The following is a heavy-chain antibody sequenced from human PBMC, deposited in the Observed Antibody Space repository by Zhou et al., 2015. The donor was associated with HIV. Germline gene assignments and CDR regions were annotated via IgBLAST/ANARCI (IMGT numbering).Heavy chain of an antibody. J-gene: IGHJ3*02. CDR3: ARGRSFDVRDASDI. CDR2: ISAYNDNT. D-gene: IGHD3-9*01. V-gene: IGHV1-18*01. CDR1: GYTFTNYG. Sequence: QVQVVQSGAEVKKPGASLKVSCKASGYTFTNYGISWVRQAPGQGLEWMGWISAYNDNTNYAQKFQGRVTMTTDTSTSTAYMELRSLRSDDTAMYYCARGRSFDVRDASDIWGQGTMVTVSS.